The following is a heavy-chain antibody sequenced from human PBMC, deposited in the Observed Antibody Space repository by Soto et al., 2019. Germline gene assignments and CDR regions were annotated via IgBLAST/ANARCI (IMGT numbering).Heavy chain of an antibody. CDR3: ARGPQPYYFDH. Sequence: SETLSLTCAVYGGSFSGYYWSWIRQPPGKGLEWIGEINHSGSTNYNPSLKSRVTFSVDTSKNQFSLKLTSVTAADTALYYCARGPQPYYFDHWGQGTLVTVSS. CDR2: INHSGST. CDR1: GGSFSGYY. D-gene: IGHD1-1*01. V-gene: IGHV4-34*01. J-gene: IGHJ4*02.